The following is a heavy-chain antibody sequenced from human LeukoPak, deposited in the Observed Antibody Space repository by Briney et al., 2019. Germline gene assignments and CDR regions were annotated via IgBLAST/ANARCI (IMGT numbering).Heavy chain of an antibody. J-gene: IGHJ4*02. V-gene: IGHV3-7*01. CDR1: GFTFSSYW. D-gene: IGHD3-22*01. CDR3: ARDRLNYYDSSGYEDY. Sequence: GGSLRLSCAASGFTFSSYWMSWVRQAPGKGLEWVANIKQDGSEKYYVDSVKGRFTISRDNAKNSLYLQMNSLRAEDTAVYYCARDRLNYYDSSGYEDYWGQGTLVTVSS. CDR2: IKQDGSEK.